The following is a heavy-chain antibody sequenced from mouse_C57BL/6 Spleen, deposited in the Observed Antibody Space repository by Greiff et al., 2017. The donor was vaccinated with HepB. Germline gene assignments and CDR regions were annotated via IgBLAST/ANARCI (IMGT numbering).Heavy chain of an antibody. J-gene: IGHJ3*01. CDR2: ISSGSSTI. Sequence: EVHLVESGGGLVKPGGSLKLSCAASGFTFSDYGMHWVRQAPEKGLEWVAYISSGSSTIYYADTVKGRFTISRDNAKNTLFLQMTSLRSEDTAMYYCARLYDGYYWFAYWGQGTLVTVSA. CDR1: GFTFSDYG. V-gene: IGHV5-17*01. CDR3: ARLYDGYYWFAY. D-gene: IGHD2-3*01.